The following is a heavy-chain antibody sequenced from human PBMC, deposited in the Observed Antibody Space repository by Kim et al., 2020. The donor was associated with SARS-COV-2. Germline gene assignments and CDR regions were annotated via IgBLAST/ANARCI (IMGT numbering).Heavy chain of an antibody. Sequence: GGSLRLSCAASGFTFSSYAMHWVRQAPGKGLEWVAVISYDGSNKYYADSVKGRFTISRDNSKNTLYLQMNSLRAEDTAVYYCARARIVGATYRDYFDYWCQGTLVSVSS. CDR2: ISYDGSNK. CDR3: ARARIVGATYRDYFDY. CDR1: GFTFSSYA. D-gene: IGHD1-26*01. J-gene: IGHJ4*02. V-gene: IGHV3-30-3*01.